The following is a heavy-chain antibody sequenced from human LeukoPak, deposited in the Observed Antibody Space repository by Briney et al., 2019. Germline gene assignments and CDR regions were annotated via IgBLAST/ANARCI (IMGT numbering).Heavy chain of an antibody. V-gene: IGHV1-8*02. J-gene: IGHJ6*03. CDR1: GYTFTSYD. Sequence: GASVKLSCKASGYTFTSYDINWVRQATGQGLEWMGWMNPNSGNTGYAQKFQGRVTITRNTSISTAYMELSSLRSEDTAVYYCARADVVVVVPAASYYYYYMDVWGKGTTVTVSS. CDR2: MNPNSGNT. CDR3: ARADVVVVVPAASYYYYYMDV. D-gene: IGHD2-2*01.